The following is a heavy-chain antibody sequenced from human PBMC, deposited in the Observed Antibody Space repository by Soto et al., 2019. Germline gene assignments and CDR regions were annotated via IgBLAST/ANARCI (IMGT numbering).Heavy chain of an antibody. V-gene: IGHV1-3*01. CDR2: INAGNGDT. D-gene: IGHD5-12*01. CDR1: GLSYTTYA. Sequence: VQLVQSGAEVKKPGASVRISYTASGLSYTTYAIHWVRQAPGQGLEWMGWINAGNGDTRYSQRFQGRVTLTRDTSATTTYMDLSSLRSEDTSIYYCARAISGYVTWGQGTLVTVSS. J-gene: IGHJ4*02. CDR3: ARAISGYVT.